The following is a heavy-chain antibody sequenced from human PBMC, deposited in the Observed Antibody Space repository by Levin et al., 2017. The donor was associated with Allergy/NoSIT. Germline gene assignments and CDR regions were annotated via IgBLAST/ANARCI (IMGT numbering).Heavy chain of an antibody. CDR3: ARGVHFGLLNPHDAFDS. CDR2: IYYSGST. D-gene: IGHD2-8*01. Sequence: SETLSLTCTVSGGSISSSSYYWGWIRQPPGKGLEWIGSIYYSGSTYYNPSLKSRVTISVDTSKNQFSLKLSSVTAADTAVYYCARGVHFGLLNPHDAFDSWGQGTMVTVSS. CDR1: GGSISSSSYY. J-gene: IGHJ3*02. V-gene: IGHV4-39*01.